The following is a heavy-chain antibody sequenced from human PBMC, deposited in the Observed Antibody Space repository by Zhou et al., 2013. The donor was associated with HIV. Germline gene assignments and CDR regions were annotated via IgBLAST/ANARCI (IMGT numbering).Heavy chain of an antibody. CDR2: INPSGGST. V-gene: IGHV1-46*01. CDR3: ARDGSRDGYNYVNAFDI. D-gene: IGHD5-12*01. CDR1: GYTFTSYY. J-gene: IGHJ3*02. Sequence: QVQLVQSGAEVKKPGASVKVSCKASGYTFTSYYMHWVRQAPGQGLEWMGIINPSGGSTSYAQKFQGRVTMTRDTSTSTVYMELSSLRSEDTAVYYCARDGSRDGYNYVNAFDIWGQGTNGHRLF.